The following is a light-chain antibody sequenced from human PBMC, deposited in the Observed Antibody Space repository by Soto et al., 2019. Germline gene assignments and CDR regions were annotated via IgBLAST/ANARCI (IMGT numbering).Light chain of an antibody. V-gene: IGKV1-9*01. Sequence: IQLTQSPSSLSASMGDRVTITCRASQSINNYLAWSQQKPGKAPNLLIYGASTLQGGVPSRFSGSGSGTDFTLTVSSLKPSELASCSCPQRLTYPTTFGLGTKVDI. J-gene: IGKJ3*01. CDR3: PQRLTYPTT. CDR2: GAS. CDR1: QSINNY.